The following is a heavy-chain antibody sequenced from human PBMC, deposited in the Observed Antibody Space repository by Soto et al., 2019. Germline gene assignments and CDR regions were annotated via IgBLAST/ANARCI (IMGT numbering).Heavy chain of an antibody. CDR2: INAGNGNT. CDR1: GYTFTSYA. D-gene: IGHD3-3*01. Sequence: ASVKVSCKASGYTFTSYAMHWVRQAPGQRLEWMGWINAGNGNTKYSQKFQGRVTITRDTSASTAYMELSSLRSEDTAVYYCARDGKGYYDFWSGYSPFDYWGQGTLVTVSS. J-gene: IGHJ4*02. V-gene: IGHV1-3*01. CDR3: ARDGKGYYDFWSGYSPFDY.